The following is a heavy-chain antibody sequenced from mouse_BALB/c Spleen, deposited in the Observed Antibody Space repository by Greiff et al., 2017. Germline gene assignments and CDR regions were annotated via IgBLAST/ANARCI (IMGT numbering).Heavy chain of an antibody. Sequence: DVKLVESGGGLVQPGGSRKLSCAASGFTFSSFGMHWVRQAPEKGLEWVAYISSGSSTIYYADTVKGRFTISRDNPKNTLFLQMTSLRSEDTAMYYCAAGGYNFDYWGQGTTLTVSS. CDR1: GFTFSSFG. V-gene: IGHV5-17*02. J-gene: IGHJ2*01. CDR3: AAGGYNFDY. CDR2: ISSGSSTI.